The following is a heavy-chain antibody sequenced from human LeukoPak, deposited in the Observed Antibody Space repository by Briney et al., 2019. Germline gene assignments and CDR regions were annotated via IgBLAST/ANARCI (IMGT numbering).Heavy chain of an antibody. Sequence: GASVTVSCKPSGYTFTNYGISWVRQAPGQGLEWMGWISGYNGNTDYAQKLQGRVTMTTDTSTSTAYMELRSLRSDDTAIYYCARDTRTTLTPVNWFDPWGQGTLVTVSS. CDR1: GYTFTNYG. D-gene: IGHD4-17*01. J-gene: IGHJ5*02. CDR3: ARDTRTTLTPVNWFDP. CDR2: ISGYNGNT. V-gene: IGHV1-18*01.